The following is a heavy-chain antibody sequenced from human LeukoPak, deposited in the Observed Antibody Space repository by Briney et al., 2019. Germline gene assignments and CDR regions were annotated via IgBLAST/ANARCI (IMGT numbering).Heavy chain of an antibody. V-gene: IGHV1-2*02. CDR3: ARGPTITIFGGGGNWFDP. D-gene: IGHD3-3*01. CDR2: INPNSGGT. CDR1: GYTFTGYY. Sequence: ASVKVSCKASGYTFTGYYMHWVRQAPGQGLEWMGWINPNSGGTNYAQKFQGRVTMTRDTSISTAYMELSRLRSDDTAVYYCARGPTITIFGGGGNWFDPWGQGTMVTVSS. J-gene: IGHJ3*01.